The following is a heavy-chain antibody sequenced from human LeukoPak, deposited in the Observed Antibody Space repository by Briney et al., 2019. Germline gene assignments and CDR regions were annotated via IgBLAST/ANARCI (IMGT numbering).Heavy chain of an antibody. Sequence: ASVKVSCKASGYTFTGYYMHWVRQAPGQGLEWMGWINPNSGGTNYAQKFQGRVTMTRDTSISTAYMELSRLRSDDTAVYYCASSLGYCSGGSCYSYYYYYMDVWGKGTMVTVSS. CDR3: ASSLGYCSGGSCYSYYYYYMDV. CDR2: INPNSGGT. J-gene: IGHJ6*03. V-gene: IGHV1-2*02. CDR1: GYTFTGYY. D-gene: IGHD2-15*01.